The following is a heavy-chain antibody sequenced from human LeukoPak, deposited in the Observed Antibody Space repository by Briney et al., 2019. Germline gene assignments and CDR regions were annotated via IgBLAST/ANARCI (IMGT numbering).Heavy chain of an antibody. Sequence: GESLQISYKGSGYSFTSYWIGWVRPMPGKGLEWMGIIYPGDSATSYSPSFQGQVTISADKSISTAYLQWSSLKASDTAMYYCARHSYDFWSGYYGQDYYYYYMDVWGKGTTVTVSS. CDR2: IYPGDSAT. CDR3: ARHSYDFWSGYYGQDYYYYYMDV. V-gene: IGHV5-51*01. D-gene: IGHD3-3*01. CDR1: GYSFTSYW. J-gene: IGHJ6*03.